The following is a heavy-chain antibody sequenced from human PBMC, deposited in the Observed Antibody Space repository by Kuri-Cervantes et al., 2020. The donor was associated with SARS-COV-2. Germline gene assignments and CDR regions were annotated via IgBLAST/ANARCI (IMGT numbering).Heavy chain of an antibody. V-gene: IGHV3-23*01. CDR2: ISGSGGST. D-gene: IGHD2-2*01. J-gene: IGHJ3*02. CDR3: AKDLCSSTSCSTYDAFDI. Sequence: GESLKISCAASGFTFSSYWTSWVRQAPGKGLEWVSAISGSGGSTYYADSVKGRFTISRDNSKNTLYLQMNSLRAEDTAVYYCAKDLCSSTSCSTYDAFDIWGQGTMVTVSS. CDR1: GFTFSSYW.